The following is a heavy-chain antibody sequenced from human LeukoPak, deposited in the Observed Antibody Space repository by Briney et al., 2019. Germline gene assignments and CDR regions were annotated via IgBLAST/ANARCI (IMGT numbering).Heavy chain of an antibody. V-gene: IGHV4-59*08. CDR1: GGSISSYY. CDR3: ARGYSDYGMDV. Sequence: SETLSLTCTVSGGSISSYYWSWIRQPPGKGLEWIGYIYYSGSTNYNPSLKSRVTISVDTSKNQFSLKLSSVTAAHTAVYYCARGYSDYGMDVWGQGTTVTVSS. CDR2: IYYSGST. D-gene: IGHD6-13*01. J-gene: IGHJ6*02.